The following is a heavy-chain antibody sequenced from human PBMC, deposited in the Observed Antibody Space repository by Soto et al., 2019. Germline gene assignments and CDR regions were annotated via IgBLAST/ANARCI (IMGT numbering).Heavy chain of an antibody. CDR2: ISGLDGKT. CDR1: CSTFHKHG. CDR3: ARDFYPLAYYFDY. V-gene: IGHV1-18*04. J-gene: IGHJ4*02. Sequence: GSEKVSAKASCSTFHKHGISGVGQAPEQGREGLGCISGLDGKTKYAQRLQGRVTMTADTSTSTAYMELRSLRSDDTAVYYCARDFYPLAYYFDYWGQGTLVTVSS.